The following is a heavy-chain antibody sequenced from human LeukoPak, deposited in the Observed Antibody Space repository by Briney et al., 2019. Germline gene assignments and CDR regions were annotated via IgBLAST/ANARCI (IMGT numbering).Heavy chain of an antibody. V-gene: IGHV3-23*01. CDR3: AKVDFYDTSGYYGPTFLDY. D-gene: IGHD3-22*01. CDR2: ISGSGSST. Sequence: GGSLRLSCAASGFTFSIYAMSWVRQAPGKGLEWVSAISGSGSSTYYTDSVKGRFTISRDNSKNTLYLQMNSLRAEDTAVYYCAKVDFYDTSGYYGPTFLDYWGQGTLVTVSS. J-gene: IGHJ4*02. CDR1: GFTFSIYA.